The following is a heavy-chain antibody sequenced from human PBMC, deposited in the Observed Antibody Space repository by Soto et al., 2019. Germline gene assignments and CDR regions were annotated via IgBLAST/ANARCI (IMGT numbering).Heavy chain of an antibody. CDR1: GCSISRNYYY. V-gene: IGHV4-39*01. J-gene: IGHJ4*02. CDR3: AKPSGSYLYYFDY. CDR2: IYSSGST. D-gene: IGHD1-26*01. Sequence: SEALSLTCPFSGCSISRNYYYWGWNRQPPGKGLEWIGSIYSSGSTYYNPSLKSRVTISVDTSKNQFSLKLSSVTAADTAVYYCAKPSGSYLYYFDYWGQGTLVTVSS.